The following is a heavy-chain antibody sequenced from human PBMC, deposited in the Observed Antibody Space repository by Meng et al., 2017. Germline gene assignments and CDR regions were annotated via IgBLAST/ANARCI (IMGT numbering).Heavy chain of an antibody. V-gene: IGHV1-3*01. CDR1: GYTFTSYG. J-gene: IGHJ6*02. CDR2: INAGNGNT. D-gene: IGHD6-19*01. Sequence: ASVKVSCKASGYTFTSYGISWVRQAPGQRLEWMGWINAGNGNTKYSQKFQGRVTITRDTSASTAYMELSSLRSEDTAVYYCARGGSSGLVGYYYYGMDVWGQGTTVTVSS. CDR3: ARGGSSGLVGYYYYGMDV.